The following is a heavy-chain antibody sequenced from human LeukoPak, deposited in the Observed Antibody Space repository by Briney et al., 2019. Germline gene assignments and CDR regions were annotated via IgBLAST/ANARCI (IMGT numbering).Heavy chain of an antibody. D-gene: IGHD1-26*01. CDR3: ARGWALYGSGSYRYYFDY. Sequence: SETLSLTCTVSGGSISSYYWSWIRQPAGKGLEWIGRIYTSGSTNYNPSLKSRVTMSVDTSKNQFSLKLSSVTAADTAVYYCARGWALYGSGSYRYYFDYWGQGTLVTVSS. CDR1: GGSISSYY. V-gene: IGHV4-4*07. J-gene: IGHJ4*02. CDR2: IYTSGST.